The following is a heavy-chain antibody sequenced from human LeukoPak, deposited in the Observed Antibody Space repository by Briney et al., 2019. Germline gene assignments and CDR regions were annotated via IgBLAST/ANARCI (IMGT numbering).Heavy chain of an antibody. CDR2: IYYSGST. CDR1: GGSISSYY. Sequence: PSETLSLTCTVSGGSISSYYWSWIRQPPGKGLEWIGYIYYSGSTNYNPSLKSRVTISVDTSKNQFSLKLSSVTAADTAVYYCARAKMILVPSDAFDIWGQGTMVTVSS. D-gene: IGHD2-8*02. V-gene: IGHV4-59*01. CDR3: ARAKMILVPSDAFDI. J-gene: IGHJ3*02.